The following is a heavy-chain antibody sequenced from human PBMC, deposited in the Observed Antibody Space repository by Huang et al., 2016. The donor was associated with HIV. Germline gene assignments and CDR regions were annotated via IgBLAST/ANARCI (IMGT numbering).Heavy chain of an antibody. V-gene: IGHV4-34*02. CDR2: INHSGNT. Sequence: QVQLEQWGAGLLKASETLSLTCAVYGGSFSGYYWNWLRPAPGKGLEWDGEINHSGNTNYNPSLKSRVNMSVDTTKSQFSLYLTSLSAADTGTYFCARRYNSRRDYWGRGTLVTVHS. D-gene: IGHD3-22*01. CDR1: GGSFSGYY. J-gene: IGHJ4*02. CDR3: ARRYNSRRDY.